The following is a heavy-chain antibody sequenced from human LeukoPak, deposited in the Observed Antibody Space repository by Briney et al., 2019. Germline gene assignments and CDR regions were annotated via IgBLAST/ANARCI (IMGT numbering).Heavy chain of an antibody. J-gene: IGHJ4*02. Sequence: SQTLSLTCTVSGGSISSSGNYWSWIRQHPGKGLEWIGYIYYDGSTYSNPSLKSRVAISVDTSKNQFSLKLSSVTAADTAVYYCARVGRGSYNSVHSGLDYWGQGTLVTVSS. CDR1: GGSISSSGNY. CDR2: IYYDGST. D-gene: IGHD5-24*01. CDR3: ARVGRGSYNSVHSGLDY. V-gene: IGHV4-31*03.